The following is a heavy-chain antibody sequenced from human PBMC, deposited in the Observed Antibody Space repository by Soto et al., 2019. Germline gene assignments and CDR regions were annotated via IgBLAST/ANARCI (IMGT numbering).Heavy chain of an antibody. CDR3: ARDSQYSTSWQRFDS. Sequence: ASVKVSCKAFGYTFTNYAISWVRQAPGRGLEWMGWVNTYNGNPNYAQIFQGRVTMTTDTSTGTAYMELRSLKSDDSAIYYCARDSQYSTSWQRFDSWGQGTLVTVSS. J-gene: IGHJ4*02. CDR2: VNTYNGNP. D-gene: IGHD6-13*01. V-gene: IGHV1-18*01. CDR1: GYTFTNYA.